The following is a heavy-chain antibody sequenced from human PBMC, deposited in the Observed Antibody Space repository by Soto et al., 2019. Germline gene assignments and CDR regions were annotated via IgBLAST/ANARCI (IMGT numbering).Heavy chain of an antibody. D-gene: IGHD4-17*01. CDR2: IYYSGST. Sequence: SETLSLTCTVSGGYISSYYRSWIRQPPGKGLEWIGYIYYSGSTNYNPSLKSRVTISVDTSKNQFSLKLSSVTAADTAVYYCARFPDATTTFDYWGQGTLVTVSS. V-gene: IGHV4-59*08. J-gene: IGHJ4*02. CDR3: ARFPDATTTFDY. CDR1: GGYISSYY.